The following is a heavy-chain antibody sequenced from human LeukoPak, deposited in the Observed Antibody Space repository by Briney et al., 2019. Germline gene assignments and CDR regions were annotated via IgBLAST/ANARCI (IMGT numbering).Heavy chain of an antibody. CDR3: GKDPLWFGELLFYFDY. CDR2: ISGSGGST. CDR1: GFTFSSYA. Sequence: GGSLRLSCAASGFTFSSYAMSWVRQAPGKGLEWVSAISGSGGSTYYADSVKGRFTISRDNSKNTLYLQMNSLRAEDTAVYYCGKDPLWFGELLFYFDYWGQGTLVTVSS. V-gene: IGHV3-23*01. D-gene: IGHD3-10*01. J-gene: IGHJ4*02.